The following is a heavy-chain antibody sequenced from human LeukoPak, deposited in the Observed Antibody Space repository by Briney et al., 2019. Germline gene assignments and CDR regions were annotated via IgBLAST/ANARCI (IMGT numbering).Heavy chain of an antibody. CDR2: ISSGSTYI. CDR3: ARGPAGATGYYFDY. D-gene: IGHD1-26*01. V-gene: IGHV3-21*01. CDR1: GFTFSRDN. J-gene: IGHJ4*02. Sequence: GGSLRLSCAASGFTFSRDNMNWVRQAPGKGLEWVSTISSGSTYIYYAESLKGRFTISRDNARNSLYLQMNSLRAEDTAVYYCARGPAGATGYYFDYWGQGTLVTVSS.